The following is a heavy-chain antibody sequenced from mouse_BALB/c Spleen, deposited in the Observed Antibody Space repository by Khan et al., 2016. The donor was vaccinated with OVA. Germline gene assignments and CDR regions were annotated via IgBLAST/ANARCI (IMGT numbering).Heavy chain of an antibody. CDR1: GYTFTSYY. V-gene: IGHV1S81*02. CDR3: TRSGYGSFAY. J-gene: IGHJ3*01. CDR2: INPSSGGT. D-gene: IGHD2-2*01. Sequence: QLKESGAELVKPGASVRLSCKASGYTFTSYYLYWVKQRPGQGLEWIGDINPSSGGTNFNEKFKSKATLTVDKSSSTAYIQLNSLTSEDSAVYYCTRSGYGSFAYWGQGTLVTVSA.